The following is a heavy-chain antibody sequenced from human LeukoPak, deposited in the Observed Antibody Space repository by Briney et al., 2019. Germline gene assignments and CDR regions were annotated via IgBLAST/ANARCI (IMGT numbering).Heavy chain of an antibody. J-gene: IGHJ4*02. CDR2: IYYSGST. V-gene: IGHV4-39*01. CDR1: GGSISSSSYY. CDR3: ASGGAGYIVVVVAATPWFFDY. D-gene: IGHD2-15*01. Sequence: PSETLSLTCTVSGGSISSSSYYWGWLRQPPGKGLEWIGSIYYSGSTYYNPSLKSRVTISVDTSKNQFSLKLSSVTAADTAVYYCASGGAGYIVVVVAATPWFFDYWGQGTLVTVSS.